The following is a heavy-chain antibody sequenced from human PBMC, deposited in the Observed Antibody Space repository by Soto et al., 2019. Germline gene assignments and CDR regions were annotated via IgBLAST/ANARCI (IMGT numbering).Heavy chain of an antibody. V-gene: IGHV1-18*01. CDR2: INSYNGNT. Sequence: ASVKVSCKASGYTFTSYGISWVRQAPGQGLEWMGWINSYNGNTNYAQKLQGRVTMTTDISTSTAYMELRSLRSDDTAVYYCAREPVAGIWFDPWGQGTLVTVSS. D-gene: IGHD6-19*01. CDR1: GYTFTSYG. CDR3: AREPVAGIWFDP. J-gene: IGHJ5*02.